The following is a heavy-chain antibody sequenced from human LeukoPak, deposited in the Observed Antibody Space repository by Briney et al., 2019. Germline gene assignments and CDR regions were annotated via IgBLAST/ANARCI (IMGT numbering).Heavy chain of an antibody. CDR2: ISYDGSKR. CDR1: GFTFSNYA. J-gene: IGHJ5*02. Sequence: GRSLRLSCAASGFTFSNYAMHWVRQAPGKGLEWVAVISYDGSKRYYQDSVKGRFTISRDNSKNTLYLQVSSLRPEDTAVYYCARDLVSGSYGGWFDPRGQGTLVTASS. D-gene: IGHD1-26*01. V-gene: IGHV3-30*04. CDR3: ARDLVSGSYGGWFDP.